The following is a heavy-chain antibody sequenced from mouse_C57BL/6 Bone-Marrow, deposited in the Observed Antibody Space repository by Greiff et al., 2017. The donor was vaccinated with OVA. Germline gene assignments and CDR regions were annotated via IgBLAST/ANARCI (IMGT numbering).Heavy chain of an antibody. D-gene: IGHD2-4*01. CDR2: IYPRSGNT. V-gene: IGHV1-81*01. J-gene: IGHJ1*03. CDR1: GYTFTSYG. Sequence: VKLVESGAELARPGASVKLSCKASGYTFTSYGISWVKQRTGQGLEWIGEIYPRSGNTYYNEKFKGKATLTADKSSSTAYMELRSLTSEDSAVYFCARDDYEWYFDVWGTGTTVTVSS. CDR3: ARDDYEWYFDV.